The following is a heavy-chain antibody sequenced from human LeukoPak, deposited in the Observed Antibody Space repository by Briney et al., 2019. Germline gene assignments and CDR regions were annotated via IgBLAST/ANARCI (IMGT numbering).Heavy chain of an antibody. J-gene: IGHJ4*02. V-gene: IGHV1-8*01. CDR1: GYTFTSYY. Sequence: GASVKVSCKASGYTFTSYYINWVRQATGQGLEWMGWMNPNSGNTGYAQKFQGRVTMTRNTSISTAYMELSSLRSEDTAVYYCARSVSPSQLADYWGQGTLVTVSS. CDR3: ARSVSPSQLADY. D-gene: IGHD6-6*01. CDR2: MNPNSGNT.